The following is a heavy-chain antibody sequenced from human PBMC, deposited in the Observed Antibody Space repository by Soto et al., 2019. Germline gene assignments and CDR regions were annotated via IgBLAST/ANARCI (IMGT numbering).Heavy chain of an antibody. CDR3: VRDLDGSGSYYTDY. D-gene: IGHD3-10*01. V-gene: IGHV1-18*01. J-gene: IGHJ4*02. CDR2: ISAYNGNI. Sequence: ASVKGYCKGFGYMFTSYGINCVRQAPGQGLEWMGWISAYNGNIKYAQNFQGRVTMTTDTSTSTAYMEMRSLRSDDTAVYYCVRDLDGSGSYYTDYRGPGTLVTVSS. CDR1: GYMFTSYG.